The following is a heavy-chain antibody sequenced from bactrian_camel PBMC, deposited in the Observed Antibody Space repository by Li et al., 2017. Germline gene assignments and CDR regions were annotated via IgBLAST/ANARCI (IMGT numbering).Heavy chain of an antibody. CDR1: GWTFADSD. CDR2: ISLTGKQ. Sequence: HVQLVESGGGSVQAGGSLRLSCTASGWTFADSDMGWYRHSPGNECELVSEISLTGKQWYSNSVKGRFTISLDKSRNTLYLQMNGLKAEDTAMYYCAAGRLRGKDWRLPHEYRYRGQGTQVTVS. V-gene: IGHV3S55*01. CDR3: AAGRLRGKDWRLPHEYRY. D-gene: IGHD5*01. J-gene: IGHJ4*01.